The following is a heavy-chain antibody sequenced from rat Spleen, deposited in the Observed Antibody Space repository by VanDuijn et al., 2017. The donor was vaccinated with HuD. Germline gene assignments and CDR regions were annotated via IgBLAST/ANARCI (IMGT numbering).Heavy chain of an antibody. J-gene: IGHJ2*01. CDR1: GFTFSDYY. CDR2: FSYDGRTT. D-gene: IGHD1-2*01. Sequence: EVQLVESDGGLVRPGRSLKLSCAASGFTFSDYYMAWVRQAPTEGLEWVATFSYDGRTTYYRDSVKGRFIISRDNAKSTLYLQMDSLRSEDTATYYCVRHRDYYNSYVYAFDYWGQGVMVTVSS. CDR3: VRHRDYYNSYVYAFDY. V-gene: IGHV5-29*01.